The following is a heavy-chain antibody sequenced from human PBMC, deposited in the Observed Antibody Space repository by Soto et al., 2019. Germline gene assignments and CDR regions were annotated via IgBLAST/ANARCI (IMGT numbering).Heavy chain of an antibody. D-gene: IGHD1-26*01. Sequence: QVQLQESGPGLVKPSETLSLTCTVSGGSVSSGSYYWSWIRQPPGKGLEWIGYIYYSGSTNYNPSLKRRXPXXXXXXXXXXXXXXXXXXXXXXXXXXXXXXRSLLFDYWGQGTLVTVSS. V-gene: IGHV4-61*01. J-gene: IGHJ4*02. CDR3: XXXRSLLFDY. CDR2: IYYSGST. CDR1: GGSVSSGSYY.